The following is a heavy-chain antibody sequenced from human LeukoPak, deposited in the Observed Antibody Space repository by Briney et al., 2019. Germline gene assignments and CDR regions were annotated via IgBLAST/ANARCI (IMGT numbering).Heavy chain of an antibody. J-gene: IGHJ4*02. CDR3: ARDPGSSTSCYDY. Sequence: GASVKVSCKASGYTFISYGITWVRQAPGQGLEWLGWISAYNGNIDYAQKLQGRVTLTTDTSTSTAYMELRSLRSDGTAVYYCARDPGSSTSCYDYWGQGTLVTVSS. V-gene: IGHV1-18*01. CDR1: GYTFISYG. CDR2: ISAYNGNI. D-gene: IGHD2-2*01.